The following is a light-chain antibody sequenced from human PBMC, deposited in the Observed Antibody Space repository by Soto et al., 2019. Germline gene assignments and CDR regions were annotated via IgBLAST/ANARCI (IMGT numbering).Light chain of an antibody. V-gene: IGKV3-20*01. CDR1: QSVRSNY. J-gene: IGKJ4*01. CDR2: DAS. Sequence: EIVLTQSPDTLSLSPGERATLSCRASQSVRSNYLAWYQQKPGQAPRVLIYDASTRATGIPDRFSGSGSGTDFTLTISRLEPEDFAVYYCQQYGSSPLTFGGGTKVEIK. CDR3: QQYGSSPLT.